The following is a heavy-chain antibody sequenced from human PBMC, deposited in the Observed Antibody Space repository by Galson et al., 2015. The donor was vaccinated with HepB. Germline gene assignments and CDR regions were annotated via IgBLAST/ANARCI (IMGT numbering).Heavy chain of an antibody. V-gene: IGHV3-30*18. CDR2: ISYDGSNK. CDR3: AKDVESLRFLEWEPYYYGMDV. J-gene: IGHJ6*02. Sequence: SLRLSCAASGFTFSSYGMHWVRQAPGKGLEWVAVISYDGSNKYYADSVKGRFTISRDNSKNTLYLQMNSLRAEDTAVYYCAKDVESLRFLEWEPYYYGMDVWGQGTTVTVSS. D-gene: IGHD3-3*01. CDR1: GFTFSSYG.